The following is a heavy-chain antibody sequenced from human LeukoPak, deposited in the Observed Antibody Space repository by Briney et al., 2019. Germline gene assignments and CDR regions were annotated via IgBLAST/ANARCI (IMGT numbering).Heavy chain of an antibody. J-gene: IGHJ5*02. D-gene: IGHD3-22*01. CDR1: GGSISSGVDY. V-gene: IGHV4-30-4*01. Sequence: PSETLSLSCTVSGGSISSGVDYWSWIRQPPGKGLEWIAYMYYSGSTYYNPSLKSRVTMSADTSKNQLSLKLSSVTAADTAVYYCARPYYYDSRIDPWGQGILVTVSS. CDR3: ARPYYYDSRIDP. CDR2: MYYSGST.